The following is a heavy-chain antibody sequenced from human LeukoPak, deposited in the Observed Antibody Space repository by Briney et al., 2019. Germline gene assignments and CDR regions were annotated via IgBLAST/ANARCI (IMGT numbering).Heavy chain of an antibody. CDR3: ARAANQRYCSAGSCYSPFDQ. CDR1: LFTASSSY. CDR2: IYSGDST. J-gene: IGHJ4*02. D-gene: IGHD2-15*01. V-gene: IGHV3-53*01. Sequence: GGSLTLSCAASLFTASSSYMRWVRQAPGKGLEWVSVIYSGDSTSYADSVKGRFTISRHNSKNTLYLQMNSPRAEDTAVYYCARAANQRYCSAGSCYSPFDQWGQGTLVSVSS.